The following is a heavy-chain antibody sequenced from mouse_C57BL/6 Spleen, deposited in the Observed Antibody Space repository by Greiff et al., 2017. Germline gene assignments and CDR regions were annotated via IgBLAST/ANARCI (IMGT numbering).Heavy chain of an antibody. J-gene: IGHJ4*01. CDR3: ARCDGYYAFDY. CDR2: IYPSGSDT. CDR1: GYTFTSYW. D-gene: IGHD2-3*01. V-gene: IGHV1-61*01. Sequence: VQLQQSGAELVRPGSSVKLSCKASGYTFTSYWMDWVKQRPGQGLEWIGNIYPSGSDTYYNQKFKGKATLTVDKSSSTAYMQLSSLTSEDSAVYYCARCDGYYAFDYWGQGTSVTVSS.